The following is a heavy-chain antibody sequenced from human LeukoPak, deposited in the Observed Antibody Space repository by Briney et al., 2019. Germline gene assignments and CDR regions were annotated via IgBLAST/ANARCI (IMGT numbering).Heavy chain of an antibody. CDR1: GFTFSSYG. J-gene: IGHJ6*02. CDR3: AKGMSDYDSSGYYYYYGMDV. D-gene: IGHD3-22*01. V-gene: IGHV3-30*18. CDR2: ISYDGSNK. Sequence: GGSLRLSCAASGFTFSSYGMHWVRQAPGKGLEWVAVISYDGSNKYYADSVKGRFTISRDNSKNTLYLQMNSLRAEDTAVYYCAKGMSDYDSSGYYYYYGMDVWGQGTTVTVYS.